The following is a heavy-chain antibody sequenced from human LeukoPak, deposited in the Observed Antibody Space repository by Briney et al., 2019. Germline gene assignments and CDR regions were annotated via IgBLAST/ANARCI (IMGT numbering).Heavy chain of an antibody. Sequence: KRGESLKISCKGSGYSFTSYWIGWVRQMPGKGLEWMGIIYPGDSDTRYSPSFQGQVTISADKSISTAYLQWSSLKASDTAMYYCARHLRSSSGWYRPHYYYYMDVWGKGTTVTVSS. CDR3: ARHLRSSSGWYRPHYYYYMDV. CDR2: IYPGDSDT. CDR1: GYSFTSYW. D-gene: IGHD6-19*01. J-gene: IGHJ6*03. V-gene: IGHV5-51*01.